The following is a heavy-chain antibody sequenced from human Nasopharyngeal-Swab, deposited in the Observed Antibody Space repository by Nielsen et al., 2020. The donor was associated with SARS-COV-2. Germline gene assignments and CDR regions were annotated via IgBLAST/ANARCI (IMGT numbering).Heavy chain of an antibody. CDR3: AVVAGTGH. J-gene: IGHJ1*01. V-gene: IGHV3-23*01. CDR1: GFTFSDYY. CDR2: ISGSGGST. D-gene: IGHD6-19*01. Sequence: ESLKISCAASGFTFSDYYMSWIRQAPGKGLEWVSAISGSGGSTYYADSVKGRFTISRDNSKNTLYLQMNSLRAEDTAVYYCAVVAGTGHWGQGTLVTVSS.